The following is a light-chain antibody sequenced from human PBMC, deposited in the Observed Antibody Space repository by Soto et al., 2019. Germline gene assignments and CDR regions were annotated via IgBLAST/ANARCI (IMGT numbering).Light chain of an antibody. CDR3: QQYTNWPRT. Sequence: EIVMTQSPATLSVSPGERATLSCRASQSINSNLAWYQQKPGQAPRLLIYGASTRATGIPVRFSGSGSGTEFTLTISSLQSEDFAVYYCQQYTNWPRTFGQGTKV. CDR1: QSINSN. CDR2: GAS. V-gene: IGKV3-15*01. J-gene: IGKJ1*01.